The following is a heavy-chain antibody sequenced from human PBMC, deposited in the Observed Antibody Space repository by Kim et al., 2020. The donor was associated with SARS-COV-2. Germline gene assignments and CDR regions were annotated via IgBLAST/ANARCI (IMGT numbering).Heavy chain of an antibody. Sequence: GGSLRLSCAASGFTFSAYAMNWVRQAPGKGLEWVSYISSDSNMVYDADSVTGRFTISRDNAKNSLYLQMNSLRDEATAVYYCATIVSQVDGTNAFDIWGQGTMVTASS. CDR3: ATIVSQVDGTNAFDI. V-gene: IGHV3-48*02. CDR2: ISSDSNMV. CDR1: GFTFSAYA. D-gene: IGHD1-1*01. J-gene: IGHJ3*02.